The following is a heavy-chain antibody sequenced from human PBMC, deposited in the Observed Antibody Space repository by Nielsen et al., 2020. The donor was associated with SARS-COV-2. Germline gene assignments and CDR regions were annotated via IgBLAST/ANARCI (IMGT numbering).Heavy chain of an antibody. J-gene: IGHJ6*02. Sequence: SETLSLTCTVSGGSISSSSYYWGWIRQPPGKGLAWIGTIYYSGSTYYNPSLKSRVTISVDTSKNQFSLKLSSVTAADTAVYYCARDDCSSTSCYPSYYYYGMDVWGQGTTVTVSS. CDR1: GGSISSSSYY. CDR2: IYYSGST. CDR3: ARDDCSSTSCYPSYYYYGMDV. V-gene: IGHV4-39*07. D-gene: IGHD2-2*01.